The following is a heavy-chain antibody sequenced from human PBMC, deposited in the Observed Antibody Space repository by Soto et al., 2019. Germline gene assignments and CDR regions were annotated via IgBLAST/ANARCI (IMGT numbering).Heavy chain of an antibody. V-gene: IGHV1-2*02. J-gene: IGHJ5*02. Sequence: ASVKVSCKASGYTFTGYFIHWVRQAPGEGLEWMGWINSNSGATKYAPKFQGRVTVTRDTSNRTAYLELSRLTSDDTAVYYCARGGGTTLAPLPWGQGTPVTVS. CDR1: GYTFTGYF. D-gene: IGHD3-16*01. CDR2: INSNSGAT. CDR3: ARGGGTTLAPLP.